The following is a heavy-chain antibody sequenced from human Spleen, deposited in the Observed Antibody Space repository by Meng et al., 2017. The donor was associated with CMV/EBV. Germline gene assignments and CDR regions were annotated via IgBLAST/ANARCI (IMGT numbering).Heavy chain of an antibody. J-gene: IGHJ4*02. D-gene: IGHD6-13*01. Sequence: GESLKISCAASGFSFNTYALHWVRQAPGKGPEWVAVISYDGSIKFYADSVKGRFTLSRDNSKNTLFMQMNSLRAEDTAVYYCAKCRSGIAAALNYWGQGTLVTVSS. CDR3: AKCRSGIAAALNY. CDR1: GFSFNTYA. V-gene: IGHV3-30-3*02. CDR2: ISYDGSIK.